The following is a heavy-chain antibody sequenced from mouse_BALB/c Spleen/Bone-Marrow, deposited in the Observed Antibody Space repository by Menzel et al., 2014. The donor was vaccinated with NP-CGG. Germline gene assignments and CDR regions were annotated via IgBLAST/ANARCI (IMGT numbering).Heavy chain of an antibody. V-gene: IGHV1-7*01. Sequence: VKLVESGTELAKPGASVKMSCKASGYTFTTHWMHWVKQRPGQGLEWIGYINPSTGYTDYNQKFKDEATLTADKSSSTAYMQLISLTSEDSAVYYCVRSDYWGQGTTPTVSS. CDR2: INPSTGYT. CDR1: GYTFTTHW. CDR3: VRSDY. J-gene: IGHJ2*01.